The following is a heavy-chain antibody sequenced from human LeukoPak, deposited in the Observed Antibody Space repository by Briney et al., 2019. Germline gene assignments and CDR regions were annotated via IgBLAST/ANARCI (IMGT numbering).Heavy chain of an antibody. D-gene: IGHD5-12*01. V-gene: IGHV3-30-3*01. Sequence: GGSLRLSCAASGFTFSSYAMHWVRQAPGKGLEWVAVISYDGSNKYYADSVKGRFTISRDNSKNTLYLQMNSLRAEDTAVYYCAREWGYSGYDSMAFDIWGQGTMVTVSS. CDR2: ISYDGSNK. CDR1: GFTFSSYA. J-gene: IGHJ3*02. CDR3: AREWGYSGYDSMAFDI.